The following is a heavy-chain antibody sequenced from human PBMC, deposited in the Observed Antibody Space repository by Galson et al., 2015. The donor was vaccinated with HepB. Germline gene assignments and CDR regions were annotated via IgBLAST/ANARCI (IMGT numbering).Heavy chain of an antibody. CDR2: IKQDGSEK. D-gene: IGHD3-3*01. CDR3: ARARGRYDFWSGAPYYYYYMDV. Sequence: SLRLSCAASGFTFSSYWMSWVRQAPGKGLEWVANIKQDGSEKYYVDSVKGRFTISRDNAKNSLYLQMNSLRAEDTAVYYCARARGRYDFWSGAPYYYYYMDVWGKGTTVTVSS. CDR1: GFTFSSYW. V-gene: IGHV3-7*01. J-gene: IGHJ6*03.